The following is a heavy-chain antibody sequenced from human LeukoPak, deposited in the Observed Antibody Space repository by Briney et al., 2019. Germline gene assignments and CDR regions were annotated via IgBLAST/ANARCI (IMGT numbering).Heavy chain of an antibody. CDR3: AKDPPPAGIAVAGDN. CDR2: INSDGSST. Sequence: GGSLRLSCAASGFTFSSYWMHWVRQAPGKGLVWVSRINSDGSSTSYADSVKGRFTISRDNSKNTLYLQMNSLRAEDTAVYYCAKDPPPAGIAVAGDNWGQGTLVTVSS. J-gene: IGHJ4*02. CDR1: GFTFSSYW. V-gene: IGHV3-74*01. D-gene: IGHD6-19*01.